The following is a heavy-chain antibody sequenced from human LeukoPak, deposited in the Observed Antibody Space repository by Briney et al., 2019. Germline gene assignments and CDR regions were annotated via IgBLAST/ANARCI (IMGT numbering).Heavy chain of an antibody. J-gene: IGHJ4*02. D-gene: IGHD3-10*01. Sequence: SGGSLRLSCAASGFTFSSYWMSWVRQAPGKGLEWVSSISSSSSYIYYADSVKGRFTISRDNAKNSLYLQMNSLRAEDTAVYYCARISSRYGSGSYLDYWGQGTLVTVSS. CDR1: GFTFSSYW. CDR2: ISSSSSYI. V-gene: IGHV3-21*01. CDR3: ARISSRYGSGSYLDY.